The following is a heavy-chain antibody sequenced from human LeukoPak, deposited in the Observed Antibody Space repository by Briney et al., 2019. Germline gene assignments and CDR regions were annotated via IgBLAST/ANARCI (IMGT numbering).Heavy chain of an antibody. J-gene: IGHJ6*03. CDR3: ARAIQRITMVRVIPYYYYMDV. D-gene: IGHD3-10*01. Sequence: SETLSLTCTVSGGSISSSAYHWGWIRQPPGKGLEWIGTIDYGGNTYYNLSLKSRVTISVDTSKNQFSLKLSSVTAADTAVYYCARAIQRITMVRVIPYYYYMDVWGKGTTVTVSS. V-gene: IGHV4-39*07. CDR1: GGSISSSAYH. CDR2: IDYGGNT.